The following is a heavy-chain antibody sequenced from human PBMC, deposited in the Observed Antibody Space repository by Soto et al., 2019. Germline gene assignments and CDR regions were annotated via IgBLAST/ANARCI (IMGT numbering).Heavy chain of an antibody. V-gene: IGHV3-23*01. CDR1: GFTFSTYA. CDR3: AKSLEENYYGSWSFPPYYFDY. D-gene: IGHD3-10*01. Sequence: EVQLLESGGGLVQPGGSLRLSCAASGFTFSTYAMSWVRQAPGKGLEWVSAISGSGDSTYYADSVKGRFTISRDNSMTTIYLQMNSLRAEDTAVYYCAKSLEENYYGSWSFPPYYFDYWGQGTLVTVSS. J-gene: IGHJ4*02. CDR2: ISGSGDST.